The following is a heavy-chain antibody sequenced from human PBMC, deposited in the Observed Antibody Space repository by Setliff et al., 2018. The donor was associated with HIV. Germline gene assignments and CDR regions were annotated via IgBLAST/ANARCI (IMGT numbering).Heavy chain of an antibody. CDR2: IYDGGAT. CDR3: ARDIPPEYPGFDL. CDR1: GFTVSNNY. Sequence: GGSLRLSCAASGFTVSNNYMSWVRQAPGKGLEWVSVIYDGGATYYGDSVKGRFTISRDNAKRSLYLQMNSLRVEDTAVYYCARDIPPEYPGFDLWGQGTVVTVSS. V-gene: IGHV3-66*01. D-gene: IGHD6-6*01. J-gene: IGHJ3*01.